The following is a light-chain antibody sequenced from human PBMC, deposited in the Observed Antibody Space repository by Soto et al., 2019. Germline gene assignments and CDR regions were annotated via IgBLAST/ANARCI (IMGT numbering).Light chain of an antibody. CDR1: QYINTR. CDR3: QQYISSPRT. CDR2: QTS. J-gene: IGKJ1*01. Sequence: EIVFTQSPATLSSFPGDRVTLSCRASQYINTRLAWYQHRPGQAPRLLIYQTSNRATGIPARFSGSGSGTDFTLTISSLEPEDFAVYYCQQYISSPRTFGQGTKVDI. V-gene: IGKV3D-11*03.